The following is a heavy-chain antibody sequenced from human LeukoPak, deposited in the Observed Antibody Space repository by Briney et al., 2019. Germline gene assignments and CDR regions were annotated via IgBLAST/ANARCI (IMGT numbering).Heavy chain of an antibody. V-gene: IGHV1-69*04. D-gene: IGHD6-19*01. CDR2: IIPILGIA. CDR3: ARFHSSGYDN. J-gene: IGHJ4*02. CDR1: GGTFSSYA. Sequence: SVKVSCKASGGTFSSYAISWVRQAPGQGLEWMGRIIPILGIANYAQKFQGRVTITADKSTCTAYMELSSLRSEDTAVYYCARFHSSGYDNWGQGTLVTVSS.